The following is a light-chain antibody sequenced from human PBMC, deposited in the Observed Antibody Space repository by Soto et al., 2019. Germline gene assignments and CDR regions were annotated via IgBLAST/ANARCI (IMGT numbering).Light chain of an antibody. CDR1: QSLLHSNGYTY. V-gene: IGKV2-28*01. CDR2: LVS. CDR3: MQSLQTPSIT. Sequence: DIVMTQSPLSLPVTPGEPASISCRSSQSLLHSNGYTYLDWYLQKPGQSPQLLIYLVSNRASGVPDRFSGSGSGTDFTLKISRVEAEDVGVYYCMQSLQTPSITFGQGTRLEIK. J-gene: IGKJ5*01.